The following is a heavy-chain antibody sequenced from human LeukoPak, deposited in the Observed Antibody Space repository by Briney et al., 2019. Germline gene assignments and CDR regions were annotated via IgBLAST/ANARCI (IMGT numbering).Heavy chain of an antibody. CDR2: INSDGSTT. J-gene: IGHJ4*02. V-gene: IGHV3-74*01. D-gene: IGHD5-24*01. CDR1: GFTFCNYW. Sequence: TGGSLRLSCAGSGFTFCNYWMHWVRQAPGKGLVWVSRINSDGSTTRYADSVKGRFTISRDNAKNTLYLQMNSLRAGDTALYYCARGRDGYNPVDHWGQGTLVTVSS. CDR3: ARGRDGYNPVDH.